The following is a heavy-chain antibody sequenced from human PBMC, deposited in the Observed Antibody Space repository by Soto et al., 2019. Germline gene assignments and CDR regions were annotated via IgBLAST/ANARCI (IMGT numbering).Heavy chain of an antibody. CDR1: GFTFSNAW. J-gene: IGHJ4*02. CDR3: TSTLGY. V-gene: IGHV3-15*01. Sequence: EVQLVESGGGVVKPGGSLRLSCAASGFTFSNAWMTWVRQAPGKGLEWVGRIKTKADGGTADYATPVKGRFTISRDDSKNTLYLQMNSLRTEDTAVYYCTSTLGYWGQGTLVTVSS. CDR2: IKTKADGGTA. D-gene: IGHD1-26*01.